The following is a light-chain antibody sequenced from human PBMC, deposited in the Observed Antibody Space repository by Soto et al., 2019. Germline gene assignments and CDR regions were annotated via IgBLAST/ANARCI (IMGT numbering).Light chain of an antibody. CDR3: QHCDTYWA. V-gene: IGKV1-5*01. Sequence: DIQMTQSPSTLSASLGYRVTITCRASRNIDRWLAWYQQKPGKAPRLLIYDASTLETGVPSRFSGGGSGTEFTLTISSLQPDDNATYYCQHCDTYWAFGQGTKVEVE. CDR2: DAS. CDR1: RNIDRW. J-gene: IGKJ1*01.